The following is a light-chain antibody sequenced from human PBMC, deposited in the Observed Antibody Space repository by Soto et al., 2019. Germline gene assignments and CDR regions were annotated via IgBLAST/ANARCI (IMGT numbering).Light chain of an antibody. CDR2: DAS. J-gene: IGKJ2*01. CDR3: QYYGSSPRT. V-gene: IGKV3-20*01. CDR1: QSVSSSY. Sequence: EIVLTQSPGTLSLSPGERATLSCRASQSVSSSYLAWYQQKPGQGPRLLIYDASSRATGIPDRFSGSGSGTDFTLTISRLEPEDFALYYCQYYGSSPRTFGQGTKLEIK.